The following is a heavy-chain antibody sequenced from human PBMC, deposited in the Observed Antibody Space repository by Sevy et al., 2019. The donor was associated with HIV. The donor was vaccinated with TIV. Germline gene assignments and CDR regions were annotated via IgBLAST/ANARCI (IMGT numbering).Heavy chain of an antibody. CDR3: AKSTSTSSSAWFTTIVGYYYYAMDV. CDR1: GFTFDDYA. CDR2: ISWNSGSI. J-gene: IGHJ6*02. D-gene: IGHD6-19*01. Sequence: GGSLRLSCAASGFTFDDYAMHWVRQAPGKGLEWVSGISWNSGSIGYADSVKGRFTISRDNAKNSLYLQMNSLRAEDTTLYYCAKSTSTSSSAWFTTIVGYYYYAMDVWGQGTTVTVSS. V-gene: IGHV3-9*01.